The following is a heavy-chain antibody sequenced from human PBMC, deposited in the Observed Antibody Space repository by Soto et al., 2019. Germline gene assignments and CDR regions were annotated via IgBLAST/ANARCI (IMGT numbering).Heavy chain of an antibody. Sequence: GGSLRLSCAASGFALTSYAMHWVRQAPGKGLEWVALLSYDGDKIYYADSVKGRFTISRDNAKNTLYLQMNSLRAEDTAVYYCVRDRYDFIDWGQGILVTVSS. J-gene: IGHJ4*02. CDR1: GFALTSYA. CDR2: LSYDGDKI. CDR3: VRDRYDFID. D-gene: IGHD3-3*01. V-gene: IGHV3-30-3*01.